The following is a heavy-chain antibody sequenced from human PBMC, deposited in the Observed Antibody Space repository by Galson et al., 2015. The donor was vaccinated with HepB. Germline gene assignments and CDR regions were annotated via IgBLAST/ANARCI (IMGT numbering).Heavy chain of an antibody. D-gene: IGHD3-10*01. CDR1: GGSFSDYY. Sequence: ETLSLTCAVYGGSFSDYYWNWIRQPPGKGLEWIGEINHRGRTNYNPSFKSRVTMSEDTSRSHFSLKLSSVTAADTAVYYCAGYSSGSPLYYYGLDVWGQGTTVTVSS. V-gene: IGHV4-34*01. J-gene: IGHJ6*02. CDR3: AGYSSGSPLYYYGLDV. CDR2: INHRGRT.